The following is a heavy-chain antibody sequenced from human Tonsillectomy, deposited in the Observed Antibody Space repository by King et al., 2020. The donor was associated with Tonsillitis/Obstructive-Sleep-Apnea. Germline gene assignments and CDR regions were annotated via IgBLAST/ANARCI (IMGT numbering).Heavy chain of an antibody. Sequence: VQLQQWGAGLLKPSETLSLTCAVYGGSFSGYYWSWIRQPPGKGLEWIGEINHSGSTNYNPSLKSRVTISVDTSKNQFSLKLSSVTAADTAVYYCARGLGGRVVPAANIYYYYYMDVWGKGTTVTVSS. D-gene: IGHD2-2*01. CDR2: INHSGST. CDR1: GGSFSGYY. CDR3: ARGLGGRVVPAANIYYYYYMDV. V-gene: IGHV4-34*01. J-gene: IGHJ6*03.